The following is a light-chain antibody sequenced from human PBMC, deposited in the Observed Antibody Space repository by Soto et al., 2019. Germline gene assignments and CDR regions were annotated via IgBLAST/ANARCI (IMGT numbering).Light chain of an antibody. Sequence: QSVLTQPASVSGSPGQSITISCTGTSSDVGSYNLVSWYQQHPGKAPKLMIYEVSKRHSGVSNRVSGSKSGNTASLTISGLQAEDEADYYCCSYAGSSTSVVFGGGTQLTVL. J-gene: IGLJ2*01. CDR3: CSYAGSSTSVV. CDR2: EVS. CDR1: SSDVGSYNL. V-gene: IGLV2-23*02.